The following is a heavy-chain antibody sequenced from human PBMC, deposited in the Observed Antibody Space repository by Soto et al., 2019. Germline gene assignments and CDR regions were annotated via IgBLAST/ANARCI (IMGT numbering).Heavy chain of an antibody. V-gene: IGHV3-13*01. D-gene: IGHD2-2*01. CDR1: GFSFISYD. Sequence: GGSLRLSCAASGFSFISYDMHWVRQPTGRGLEWVASIGDGGDTHYADSVKGRFSISRDNSKNTLYIQMNTLRDEDTAVYYRAKDSLRGEVPAALNFDYWGRGTLVTVSS. J-gene: IGHJ4*02. CDR3: AKDSLRGEVPAALNFDY. CDR2: IGDGGDT.